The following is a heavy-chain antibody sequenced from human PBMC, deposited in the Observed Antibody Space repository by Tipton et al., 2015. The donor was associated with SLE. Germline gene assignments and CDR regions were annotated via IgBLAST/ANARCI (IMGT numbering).Heavy chain of an antibody. J-gene: IGHJ6*03. CDR2: VNHSGST. Sequence: LRLSCAVYGGSFSGYYWSWIRQPPGNGLEWIGEVNHSGSTNYNPSLKSRVTIFVDTSKNQFSLKLSSVTAADTAVYYCAKGLGAYSSGWRYYYYYMDVWGKGTTVTVSS. CDR3: AKGLGAYSSGWRYYYYYMDV. D-gene: IGHD6-19*01. V-gene: IGHV4-34*01. CDR1: GGSFSGYY.